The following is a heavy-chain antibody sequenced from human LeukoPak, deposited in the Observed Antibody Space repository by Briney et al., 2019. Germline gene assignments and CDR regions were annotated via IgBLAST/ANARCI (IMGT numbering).Heavy chain of an antibody. J-gene: IGHJ4*02. CDR1: GFNFSSQW. V-gene: IGHV3-7*01. D-gene: IGHD5-12*01. CDR2: VNQGGTQK. Sequence: GGSLRLSCAASGFNFSSQWMSWVRQAPGKGLEWVANVNQGGTQKYYVDSVKGRFTISRDNAENSLYLQMNSLRAEDTAVYYCARGLSPQDIVATFWGQGTLVTVSS. CDR3: ARGLSPQDIVATF.